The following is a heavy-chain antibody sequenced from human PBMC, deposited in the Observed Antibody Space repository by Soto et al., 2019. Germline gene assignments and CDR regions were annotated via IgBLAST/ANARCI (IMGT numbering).Heavy chain of an antibody. D-gene: IGHD3-22*01. V-gene: IGHV5-10-1*01. J-gene: IGHJ3*02. CDR2: IDPSDSYT. Sequence: GESLKISCKGSGYSFTSYWISWVRQMPGKGLEWMGRIDPSDSYTNYSPSFQGHVTISADKSISTAYLQWSSLKASDTAMYYCASTYYYDSSGSFRAFDIWGQGTMVTVSS. CDR1: GYSFTSYW. CDR3: ASTYYYDSSGSFRAFDI.